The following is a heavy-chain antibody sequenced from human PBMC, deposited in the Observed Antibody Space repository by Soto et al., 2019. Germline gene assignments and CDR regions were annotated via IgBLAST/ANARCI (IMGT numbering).Heavy chain of an antibody. CDR2: ISGSGGTI. Sequence: EVQLVESGGGMVQPGGSLRVSCAASGFTLSSYSMQWVRQAPGKGLEWVSYISGSGGTIYYADSVKGRFTISRDNAKNSLFVQMNSLRDEDTSVYFCARETVIRSSGWSYYFDFWGQGTRVNVSS. V-gene: IGHV3-48*02. D-gene: IGHD6-19*01. CDR1: GFTLSSYS. J-gene: IGHJ4*02. CDR3: ARETVIRSSGWSYYFDF.